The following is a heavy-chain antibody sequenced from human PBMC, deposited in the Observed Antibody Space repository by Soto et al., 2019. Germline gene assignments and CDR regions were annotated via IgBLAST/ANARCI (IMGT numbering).Heavy chain of an antibody. D-gene: IGHD2-15*01. J-gene: IGHJ4*02. Sequence: GGSLRLSCAASGFTVSSNYMTWVRQAPGKGLEWVSIIWSAGLTYYADSVKGRFTISRDNSKNTLYLQMNSLRVEDSAVYYCARELPPDVWGQGTLVTVSS. CDR3: ARELPPDV. CDR2: IWSAGLT. V-gene: IGHV3-53*01. CDR1: GFTVSSNY.